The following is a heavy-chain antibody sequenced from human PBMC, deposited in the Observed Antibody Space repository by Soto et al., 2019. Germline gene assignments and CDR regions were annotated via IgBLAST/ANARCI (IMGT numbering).Heavy chain of an antibody. J-gene: IGHJ4*02. CDR2: ISGSGGST. D-gene: IGHD4-4*01. CDR3: ATVVQGTTVTTYYFDY. V-gene: IGHV3-23*01. CDR1: GFTFSSYA. Sequence: GGSLRLSCAASGFTFSSYAMSWVRQAPGKGLEWVSAISGSGGSTYYADSVKGRFTISRDNSKNTLYLQMNSLISEDTAVYYCATVVQGTTVTTYYFDYWGQGTLVTVSS.